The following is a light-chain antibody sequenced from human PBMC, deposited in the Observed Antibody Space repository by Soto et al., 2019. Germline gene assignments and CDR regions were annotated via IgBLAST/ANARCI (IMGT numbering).Light chain of an antibody. J-gene: IGLJ1*01. CDR2: EVS. CDR1: SSDVGGYNY. Sequence: QPPSASGSPGQSVTISCTGTSSDVGGYNYVSWYQQHPGKAPKLMIYEVSRRPSGVPDRFSGSKSGNTASLTVSGLQAEDEADYYCSSYAGSNNLPYVFGTGPRSPS. CDR3: SSYAGSNNLPYV. V-gene: IGLV2-8*01.